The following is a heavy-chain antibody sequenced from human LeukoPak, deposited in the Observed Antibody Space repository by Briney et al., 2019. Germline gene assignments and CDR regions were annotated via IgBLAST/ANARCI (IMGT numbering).Heavy chain of an antibody. CDR2: IYYSGST. J-gene: IGHJ4*02. CDR1: GGSISSYY. CDR3: ARDRYGDYAGIVFDY. D-gene: IGHD4-17*01. V-gene: IGHV4-59*06. Sequence: SETLSLTCTVSGGSISSYYWSWIRQHPGKGLEWIGYIYYSGSTYYNPSLKSRVTISVDTSKNQFSLKLSSVTAADTAVYYCARDRYGDYAGIVFDYWGQGTLVTVSS.